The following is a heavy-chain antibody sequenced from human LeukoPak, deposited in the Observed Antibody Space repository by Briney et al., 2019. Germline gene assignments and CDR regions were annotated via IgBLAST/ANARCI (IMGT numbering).Heavy chain of an antibody. D-gene: IGHD6-13*01. Sequence: PGGSLRLSCAASGFTFSSYDMHWVRQAPGKGLEWVAVISFDGSNKYYADSVRGRFTISRDNSKNTLYLQMNSLRAEDTAVYRCAKPTLYGSSWYFFDYWGQGTLVTVSS. V-gene: IGHV3-30*18. CDR3: AKPTLYGSSWYFFDY. CDR2: ISFDGSNK. J-gene: IGHJ4*02. CDR1: GFTFSSYD.